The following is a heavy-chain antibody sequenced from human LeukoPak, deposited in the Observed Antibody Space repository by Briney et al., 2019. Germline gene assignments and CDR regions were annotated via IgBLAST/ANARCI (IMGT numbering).Heavy chain of an antibody. J-gene: IGHJ4*02. Sequence: GESLKISCKGSGYSFTNYWIGWVRQMPGKGLEWMGVIYPGDSDTRYSPSFQGQVTISADKSINTAYLQWGSLKASDTAMYYCARQKSGTYSLSDYWGQGTLVTVSS. CDR3: ARQKSGTYSLSDY. CDR1: GYSFTNYW. V-gene: IGHV5-51*01. CDR2: IYPGDSDT. D-gene: IGHD1-26*01.